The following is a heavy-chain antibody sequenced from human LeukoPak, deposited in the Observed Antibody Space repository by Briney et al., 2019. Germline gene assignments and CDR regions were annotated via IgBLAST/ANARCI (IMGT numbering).Heavy chain of an antibody. J-gene: IGHJ5*02. CDR3: ARDRYCSGGSCYFWFDP. V-gene: IGHV3-21*01. CDR2: ISSSSSYI. CDR1: GFTFSSYS. Sequence: GGSLRLSCAASGFTFSSYSMNWVRQTPGKGLEWVSSISSSSSYIYYADSVKGRFTISRDNAKNSLYLQMNSLRAEDTAVYYCARDRYCSGGSCYFWFDPWGQGTLVTVSS. D-gene: IGHD2-15*01.